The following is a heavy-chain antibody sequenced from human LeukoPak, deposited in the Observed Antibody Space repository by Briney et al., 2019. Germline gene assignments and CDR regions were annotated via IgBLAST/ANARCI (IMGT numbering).Heavy chain of an antibody. Sequence: GGSLRLSCAASGFTFSSYAMSWVRQAPGKGLEWVSAISGSGGSTYYADSVKGRFTISRDNAKNSLYLQMNSLRPEDMALYYCAKDIARYCSSTSCPGAFDYWGQGTLVTVSS. CDR1: GFTFSSYA. CDR2: ISGSGGST. J-gene: IGHJ4*02. CDR3: AKDIARYCSSTSCPGAFDY. D-gene: IGHD2-2*01. V-gene: IGHV3-23*01.